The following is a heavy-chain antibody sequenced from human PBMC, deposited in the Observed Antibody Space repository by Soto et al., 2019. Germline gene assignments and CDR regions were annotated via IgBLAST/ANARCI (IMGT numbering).Heavy chain of an antibody. CDR1: TFPFSSYW. CDR2: IHRDEIEK. CDR3: AGGNALDV. Sequence: PGGSLRLSCAASTFPFSSYWMTWVRHAPGKGLEWVANIHRDEIEKYYMDSVKGRFTISRDNAKNSLYLQMTSLRAEDTAVYYCAGGNALDVWGQGTTVTVSS. J-gene: IGHJ6*02. V-gene: IGHV3-7*01.